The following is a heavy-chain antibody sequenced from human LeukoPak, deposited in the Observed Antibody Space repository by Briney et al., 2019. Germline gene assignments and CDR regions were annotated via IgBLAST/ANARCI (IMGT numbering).Heavy chain of an antibody. D-gene: IGHD3-3*01. CDR1: GGSFSGYY. V-gene: IGHV4-34*01. CDR3: ARNIVFWSGLLVYYYMDV. CDR2: INHSGST. J-gene: IGHJ6*03. Sequence: SETLSLTCAVYGGSFSGYYWSWIRQPPGKGLEWIGVINHSGSTNYNPSLKSRVTISVDTSKNQFSLKLSSVTAADTAVYYCARNIVFWSGLLVYYYMDVWGKGTTVTVSS.